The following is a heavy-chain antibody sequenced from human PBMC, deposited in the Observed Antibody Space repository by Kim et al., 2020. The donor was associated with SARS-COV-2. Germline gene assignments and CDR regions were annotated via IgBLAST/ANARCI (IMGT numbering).Heavy chain of an antibody. CDR3: ASSTTLDSGYDPYYFDY. D-gene: IGHD5-12*01. CDR1: GGSISSGDYY. V-gene: IGHV4-30-4*01. Sequence: SETLSLTCTVSGGSISSGDYYCSLIRQPPLNVLDCFFYIYYICITYYNPSLKCRFTLSVDTSKNQFSLKLSSVTAADTAVYYCASSTTLDSGYDPYYFDYWGQGTLVTVSS. J-gene: IGHJ4*02. CDR2: IYYICIT.